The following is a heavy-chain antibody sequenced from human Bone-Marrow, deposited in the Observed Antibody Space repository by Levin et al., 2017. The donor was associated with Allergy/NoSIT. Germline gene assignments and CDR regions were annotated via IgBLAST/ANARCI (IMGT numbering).Heavy chain of an antibody. D-gene: IGHD2-15*01. Sequence: GGSLRLSCTASGFTFGDYAMSWFRQAPGKGLEWVGFIRSKAYGGTTEYAASVKGRFTISRDDSKSIAYLQMNSLKTEDTAVYYCTRDLTRQYCSGGSCYTRYMDVWGKGTTVTVSS. J-gene: IGHJ6*03. CDR1: GFTFGDYA. CDR2: IRSKAYGGTT. V-gene: IGHV3-49*03. CDR3: TRDLTRQYCSGGSCYTRYMDV.